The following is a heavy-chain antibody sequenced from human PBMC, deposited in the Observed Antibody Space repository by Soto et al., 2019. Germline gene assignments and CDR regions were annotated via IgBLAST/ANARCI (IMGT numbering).Heavy chain of an antibody. D-gene: IGHD3-16*01. J-gene: IGHJ4*02. CDR1: GFTFSSYW. V-gene: IGHV3-7*05. CDR3: ERDFVRIMSKFGGVIPAYFDY. Sequence: PGGSLRLSCAASGFTFSSYWMSWVRQAPGKGLEWVANIKQDGSEKYYVDSVKGRFTISRDNAKNSLYLQMNSLRAEDTAVYYRERDFVRIMSKFGGVIPAYFDYWGQVYLVTVSS. CDR2: IKQDGSEK.